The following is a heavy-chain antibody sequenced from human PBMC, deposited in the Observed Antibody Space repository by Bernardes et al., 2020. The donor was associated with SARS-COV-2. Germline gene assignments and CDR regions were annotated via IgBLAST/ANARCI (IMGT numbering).Heavy chain of an antibody. CDR3: ARGMRVDDGDYY. CDR2: INWDGGRT. Sequence: GGSLRLSCVVSGFTLDDYAMHWVRQAPGKGLEWVSLINWDGGRTHYADSVKGRFTVSRDNSKNSLYLQMSSLKTEDTALYFCARGMRVDDGDYY. V-gene: IGHV3-43D*04. J-gene: IGHJ6*01. D-gene: IGHD4-17*01. CDR1: GFTLDDYA.